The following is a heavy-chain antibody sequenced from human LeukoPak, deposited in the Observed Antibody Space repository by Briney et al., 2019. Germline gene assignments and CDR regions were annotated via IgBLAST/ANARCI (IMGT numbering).Heavy chain of an antibody. CDR1: GFSFSSYA. V-gene: IGHV3-47*01. CDR3: ARDQINSSGWYIDY. CDR2: TGGDT. D-gene: IGHD6-19*01. J-gene: IGHJ4*02. Sequence: GGSLRLSCAASGFSFSSYALHLVRRAPGKGLEWVSATGGDTYYADSVMGRFTISRDNAKKSLYLHMNSLIAEDMAVYYCARDQINSSGWYIDYWRQGTLVTVSS.